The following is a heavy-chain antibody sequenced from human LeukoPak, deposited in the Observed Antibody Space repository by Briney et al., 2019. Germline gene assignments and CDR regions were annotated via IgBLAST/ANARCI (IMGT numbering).Heavy chain of an antibody. V-gene: IGHV3-7*01. CDR1: GFTFSNIW. CDR3: VRALGSSSADF. D-gene: IGHD6-6*01. J-gene: IGHJ4*02. Sequence: GGSLRLSCAASGFTFSNIWMSWVRQAPGKGLEWVANINQDGSEKYYVDSVEGRFTISRDNAKNSLSLQMDSLRGEDTAVYFCVRALGSSSADFWGQGTLVTVSS. CDR2: INQDGSEK.